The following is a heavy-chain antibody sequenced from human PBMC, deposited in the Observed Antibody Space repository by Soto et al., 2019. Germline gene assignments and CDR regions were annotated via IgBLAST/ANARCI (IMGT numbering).Heavy chain of an antibody. CDR3: ARDSVVVVAAALYNWFDP. Sequence: GGSLRLSCAASGFTFSSYAMHWVRQAPGKGLEWVAVISYDGSNKYYADSVKGRFTISRDNSKNTLYLQMNSLRAEDTAVYYCARDSVVVVAAALYNWFDPWGQGTLVTV. D-gene: IGHD2-15*01. V-gene: IGHV3-30-3*01. CDR2: ISYDGSNK. CDR1: GFTFSSYA. J-gene: IGHJ5*02.